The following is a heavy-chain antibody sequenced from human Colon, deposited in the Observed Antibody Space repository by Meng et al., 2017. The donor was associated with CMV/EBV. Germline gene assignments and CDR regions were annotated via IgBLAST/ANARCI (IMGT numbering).Heavy chain of an antibody. V-gene: IGHV5-51*01. CDR2: IYPGDSDT. Sequence: GESLKISCKGSGYSFTSYWIGWVRQMPGKGLEWMGIIYPGDSDTRYSPSFQGQVTISADKSISTAYLQWSSLKASDTAMYYCARWNVWGYGDSHTDPYYYYGMDVWGQGTTVTV. D-gene: IGHD4-17*01. J-gene: IGHJ6*02. CDR1: GYSFTSYW. CDR3: ARWNVWGYGDSHTDPYYYYGMDV.